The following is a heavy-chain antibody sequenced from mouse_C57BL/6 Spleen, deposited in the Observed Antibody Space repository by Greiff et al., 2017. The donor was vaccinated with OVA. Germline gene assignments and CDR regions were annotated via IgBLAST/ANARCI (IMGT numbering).Heavy chain of an antibody. Sequence: QVQLQQPGAELVKPGASVKLSCKASGYTFTSYWMQWVKQRPGQGLEWIGEIDPSDSYTNYNQKFKGKATLTVDTSSSTAYMQLSSLTSEDSAVYYCARGRRGNYFDYWGQGTTLTVSS. V-gene: IGHV1-50*01. CDR3: ARGRRGNYFDY. CDR1: GYTFTSYW. D-gene: IGHD3-3*01. CDR2: IDPSDSYT. J-gene: IGHJ2*01.